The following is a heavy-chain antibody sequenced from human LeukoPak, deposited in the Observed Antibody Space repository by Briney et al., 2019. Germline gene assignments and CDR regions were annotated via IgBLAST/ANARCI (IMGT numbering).Heavy chain of an antibody. CDR1: GGSISSSSYY. CDR2: IYYSGST. D-gene: IGHD2-15*01. V-gene: IGHV4-39*01. J-gene: IGHJ6*02. CDR3: ARQDIVVAGGYYGMDV. Sequence: SETLSLTCTVSGGSISSSSYYWGWIRQPPGKGLEWIGSIYYSGSTYYNPSLKSRVTISVDTSKNRFSLKLSSVTAADTAVYYCARQDIVVAGGYYGMDVWGQGTTVTVSS.